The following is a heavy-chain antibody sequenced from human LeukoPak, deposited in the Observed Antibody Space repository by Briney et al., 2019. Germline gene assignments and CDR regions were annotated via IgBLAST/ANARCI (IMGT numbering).Heavy chain of an antibody. CDR2: ISYDGSNK. CDR1: GFTFSSYA. Sequence: GRSLRLSCAASGFTFSSYAMHWVRQAPGKGLEWVAVISYDGSNKYYADSVKGRFTISRDNSKNTLYLQMNSLRAEDTAVYYCARDLASSSWYGYFQHWGQGTLVTVSS. CDR3: ARDLASSSWYGYFQH. J-gene: IGHJ1*01. D-gene: IGHD6-13*01. V-gene: IGHV3-30*04.